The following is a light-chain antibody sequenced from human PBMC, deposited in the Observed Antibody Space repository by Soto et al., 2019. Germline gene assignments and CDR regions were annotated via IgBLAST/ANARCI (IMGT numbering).Light chain of an antibody. Sequence: QSALTQPASVSGSPGQSITISCTGSSSDVGAYNYVSWYQQHPGTAPKLMIYEVSNRPSGVSIRFSGSKSGNTASLTVSGLQAEDEADYYCNSYTSSSTVIFGGGTKLTVL. CDR1: SSDVGAYNY. V-gene: IGLV2-14*01. J-gene: IGLJ2*01. CDR2: EVS. CDR3: NSYTSSSTVI.